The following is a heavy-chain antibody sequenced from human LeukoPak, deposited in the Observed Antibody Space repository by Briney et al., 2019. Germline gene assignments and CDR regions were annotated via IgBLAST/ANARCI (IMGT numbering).Heavy chain of an antibody. CDR2: IYYSGST. CDR3: ARLSWRLRGYYYYYMDV. Sequence: SETLSLTCTVSGGSISSSSYYRGWIRQPPGKGLEWIGSIYYSGSTYYNPSLKSRVTISVDTSKNQFSLKLSSVTAADTAVYYCARLSWRLRGYYYYYMDVWGKGTTVTVSS. D-gene: IGHD4-17*01. J-gene: IGHJ6*03. V-gene: IGHV4-39*01. CDR1: GGSISSSSYY.